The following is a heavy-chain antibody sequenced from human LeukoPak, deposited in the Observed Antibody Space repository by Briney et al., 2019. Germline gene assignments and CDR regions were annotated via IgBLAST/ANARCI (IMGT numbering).Heavy chain of an antibody. D-gene: IGHD3-10*01. Sequence: PSETLSLTCTVSGGPISSYYWSWIRQPPGKGLEWIGYIYYSGSTNYNPSLKSRVTISVDTSKNQFSLKLSSVTAADTAVYYCASVGEVAVLDYWGQGTLVTVSS. CDR2: IYYSGST. J-gene: IGHJ4*02. V-gene: IGHV4-59*01. CDR3: ASVGEVAVLDY. CDR1: GGPISSYY.